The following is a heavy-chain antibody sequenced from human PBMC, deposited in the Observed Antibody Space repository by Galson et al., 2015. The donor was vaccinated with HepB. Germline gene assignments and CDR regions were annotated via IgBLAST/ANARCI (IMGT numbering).Heavy chain of an antibody. Sequence: SLRLSYAASEFTVGNNGMHWVRQAPGTGLEWPAVSWYDGSNQYYADSVKGRFPITRDNSKSTLYLQMNSLRAEDTAVYYGAREGRVAITYFDYWGQGTLVTVSS. CDR2: SWYDGSNQ. D-gene: IGHD2-15*01. CDR1: EFTVGNNG. CDR3: AREGRVAITYFDY. J-gene: IGHJ4*02. V-gene: IGHV3-33*01.